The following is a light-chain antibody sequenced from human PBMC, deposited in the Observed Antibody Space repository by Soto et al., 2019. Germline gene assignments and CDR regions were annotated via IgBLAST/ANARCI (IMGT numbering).Light chain of an antibody. V-gene: IGKV3-20*01. J-gene: IGKJ1*01. Sequence: EIVLTQSPGTLSLSPGERATLSCRASLTVSSGYLAWYQKKPGRAPRLLIYGASSRATGIPDRFSASGSGTDFTLTISRLEPEDFAVYYCQQYRSSTWTFGQGTKVEVK. CDR2: GAS. CDR1: LTVSSGY. CDR3: QQYRSSTWT.